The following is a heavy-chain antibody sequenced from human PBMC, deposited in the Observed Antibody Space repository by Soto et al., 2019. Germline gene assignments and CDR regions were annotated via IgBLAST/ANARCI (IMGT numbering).Heavy chain of an antibody. J-gene: IGHJ4*02. V-gene: IGHV1-69*01. CDR2: IIPIFGTA. Sequence: QVQLVQSGAEVKKPGSSVKVSCKASGGTFSSYPISWVRQAPGQGLEWTGGIIPIFGTANYAQKFQGRVTITADESTSTAYMELSSLRSEDTAVYYCARDRRGYCGGDCYLSSWGQGTLVTVSS. CDR3: ARDRRGYCGGDCYLSS. D-gene: IGHD2-21*02. CDR1: GGTFSSYP.